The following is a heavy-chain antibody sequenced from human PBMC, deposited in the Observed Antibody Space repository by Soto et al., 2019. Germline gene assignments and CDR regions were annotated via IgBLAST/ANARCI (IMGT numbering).Heavy chain of an antibody. J-gene: IGHJ6*03. CDR3: ARDLVGVKRGTGKDYYYYMYV. V-gene: IGHV3-11*01. CDR2: ISSSGSTI. CDR1: GFTFSDYY. Sequence: GGSLRLSCAASGFTFSDYYMSWIRQAPGKGLEWVSYISSSGSTIYYADSDKGRFTISRDNANNSLYLRTNSLRAEDTAVYYCARDLVGVKRGTGKDYYYYMYVWGKGTTVTVSS. D-gene: IGHD3-10*01.